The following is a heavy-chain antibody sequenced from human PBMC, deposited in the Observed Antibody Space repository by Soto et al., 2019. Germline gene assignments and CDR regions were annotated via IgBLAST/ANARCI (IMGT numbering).Heavy chain of an antibody. Sequence: QITLKESGPTLVKPTQTLTLTCTFSGFSLSTSGVGVGWIRQPPGKALEWLALIYWDDDKRYSPSLKSRLTIPKDTTKNQVVLTMTTMDPVDTATYYCAHLITMIVVVSPVSWFDPWGQGTLVIVSS. CDR3: AHLITMIVVVSPVSWFDP. D-gene: IGHD3-22*01. V-gene: IGHV2-5*02. CDR1: GFSLSTSGVG. CDR2: IYWDDDK. J-gene: IGHJ5*02.